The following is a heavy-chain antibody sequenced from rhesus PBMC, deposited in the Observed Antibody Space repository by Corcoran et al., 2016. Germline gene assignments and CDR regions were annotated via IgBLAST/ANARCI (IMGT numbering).Heavy chain of an antibody. J-gene: IGHJ4*01. CDR3: ATDGSGYYRS. V-gene: IGHV5-2*01. Sequence: EVQLVQSGAEVKRPGESLKISCKTSGYSFTSSCISWVRQLPGKGLEWGGVIDPRYCGTRDGPSSQGQVTISADKSLRTAYRQWSSLKASDSATYYCATDGSGYYRSWGQGVLVTVSS. CDR1: GYSFTSSC. CDR2: IDPRYCGT. D-gene: IGHD3-28*01.